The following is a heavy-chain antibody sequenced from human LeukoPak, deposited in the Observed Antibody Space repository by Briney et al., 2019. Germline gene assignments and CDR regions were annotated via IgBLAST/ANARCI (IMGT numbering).Heavy chain of an antibody. J-gene: IGHJ4*02. CDR3: TTLRVDTAMLSDY. D-gene: IGHD5-18*01. Sequence: PGGSLRLSCAASGFTFSNAWMSWVRQAPGKGLEWVGRIKSKTDGGTTDYAAPVKGRFTISGDDSKNTLYLQMNSLKTEDTAVYYCTTLRVDTAMLSDYWGQGTLVTVSS. CDR1: GFTFSNAW. V-gene: IGHV3-15*01. CDR2: IKSKTDGGTT.